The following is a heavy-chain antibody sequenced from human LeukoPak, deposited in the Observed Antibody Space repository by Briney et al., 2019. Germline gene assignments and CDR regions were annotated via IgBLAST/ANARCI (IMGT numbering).Heavy chain of an antibody. Sequence: PGGSLRLSCAASGFTFSGYAMNWVRQAPGKGLEWVANTKQDETEKHYADSVKGRFTISRDNAQNSLYLQMNSLRAEDTAVYFCARNRQWLLADYWGQGTLVTVSS. CDR1: GFTFSGYA. CDR2: TKQDETEK. CDR3: ARNRQWLLADY. V-gene: IGHV3-7*04. D-gene: IGHD3-22*01. J-gene: IGHJ4*02.